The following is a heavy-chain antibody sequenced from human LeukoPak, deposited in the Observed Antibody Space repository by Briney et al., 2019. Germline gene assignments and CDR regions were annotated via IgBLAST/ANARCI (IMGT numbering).Heavy chain of an antibody. D-gene: IGHD2-8*01. CDR2: ISYDGGDK. Sequence: GGSLRLSWAASGFTFSSYGMHWVRQAPVKGLEWVAVISYDGGDKYYADSVEGRFTISRDHSKNTLYLQMNSLRAEDTAVYYCANQGGVWGQGTLVTVSS. CDR3: ANQGGV. V-gene: IGHV3-30*18. J-gene: IGHJ4*02. CDR1: GFTFSSYG.